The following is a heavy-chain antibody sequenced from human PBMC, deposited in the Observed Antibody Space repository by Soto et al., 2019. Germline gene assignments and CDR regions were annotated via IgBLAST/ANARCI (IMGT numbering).Heavy chain of an antibody. CDR3: ARGREWFGP. Sequence: QLQLVQSGTEVKKPGSSVKVSCKAFGGTFDIHTFTWVRQAPGQGLEWMERIVTILGIVDYAQKFQGRVTITADKSTKTAYMELSSLTSDDTAIYFCARGREWFGPWGQGTLVTVSS. V-gene: IGHV1-69*02. CDR1: GGTFDIHT. D-gene: IGHD1-26*01. CDR2: IVTILGIV. J-gene: IGHJ5*02.